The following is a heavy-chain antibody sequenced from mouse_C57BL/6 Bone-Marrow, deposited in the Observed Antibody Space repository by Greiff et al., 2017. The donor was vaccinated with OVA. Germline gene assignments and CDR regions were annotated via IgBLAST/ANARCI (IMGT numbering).Heavy chain of an antibody. J-gene: IGHJ1*03. V-gene: IGHV1-50*01. D-gene: IGHD1-1*01. CDR2: IDPSDSYT. CDR3: AYFCGSNWYFDV. Sequence: QVQLKQPGAELVKPGASVKLSCKASGYTFTSYWMQWVKQRPGQGLEWIGKIDPSDSYTNYNQKFKGKATLTVDTSASTAYMQLSRLTAEDSAVYYCAYFCGSNWYFDVWGTGTTVTVSS. CDR1: GYTFTSYW.